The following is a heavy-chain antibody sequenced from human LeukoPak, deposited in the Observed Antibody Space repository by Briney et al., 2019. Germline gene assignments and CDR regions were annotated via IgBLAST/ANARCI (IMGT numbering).Heavy chain of an antibody. V-gene: IGHV3-74*01. CDR1: GFTFGHHW. CDR3: ARDFDMGITPGDDFDY. D-gene: IGHD3-9*01. J-gene: IGHJ4*02. CDR2: IKEDGTYT. Sequence: GGSLRLSCAASGFTFGHHWMHWVRQVPGEGPVWVARIKEDGTYTSYADSVRGRFTISRDHARNHLYLQMNSLRTEDTAVYYCARDFDMGITPGDDFDYWGQGTLVTVSS.